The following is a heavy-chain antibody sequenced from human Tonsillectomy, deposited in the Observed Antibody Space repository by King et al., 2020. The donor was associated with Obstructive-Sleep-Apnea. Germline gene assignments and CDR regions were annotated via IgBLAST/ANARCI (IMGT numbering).Heavy chain of an antibody. CDR1: CGPTNSYN. CDR3: ARDRVGGEGYNRFDY. Sequence: QLQESGPGLVKPSETLSLTSTVSCGPTNSYNCSWIPQTPGKGLELIWYISYSESTNYNPSLKSRVTISGDTSKNPFSRKLSSVTAADTAVYYCARDRVGGEGYNRFDYWGQGTLVTVSS. CDR2: ISYSEST. V-gene: IGHV4-59*01. D-gene: IGHD5-24*01. J-gene: IGHJ4*02.